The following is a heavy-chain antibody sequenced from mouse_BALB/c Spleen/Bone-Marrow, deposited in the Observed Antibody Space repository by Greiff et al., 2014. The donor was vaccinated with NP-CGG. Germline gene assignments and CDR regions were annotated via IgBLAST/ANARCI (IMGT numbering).Heavy chain of an antibody. D-gene: IGHD1-1*01. V-gene: IGHV2-6-7*01. CDR1: GFSLTACG. CDR3: ARGSLLYYGGSYWYFDV. CDR2: IWGDGST. J-gene: IGHJ1*01. Sequence: QVQLQQSGPGLVAPSQSLSITCTVSGFSLTACGLNWVRQPPGKGLEWLGVIWGDGSTDYNSALKSRLSISKGNSKSQVFLKMNSLQTDDTARYYCARGSLLYYGGSYWYFDVWGAGTTVTVSS.